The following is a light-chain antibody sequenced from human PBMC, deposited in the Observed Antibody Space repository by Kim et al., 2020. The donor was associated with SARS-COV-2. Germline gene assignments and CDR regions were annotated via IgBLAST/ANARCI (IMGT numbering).Light chain of an antibody. CDR2: QDS. Sequence: VSPEQTASITCCGDKLGDKYACWYQQKPGQSPVLVIYQDSKRPSGIPERFSGSNSGNTATLTISVTQAMDEADYYCQAWDSSNVVFGGGTQLTVL. V-gene: IGLV3-1*01. CDR3: QAWDSSNVV. CDR1: KLGDKY. J-gene: IGLJ2*01.